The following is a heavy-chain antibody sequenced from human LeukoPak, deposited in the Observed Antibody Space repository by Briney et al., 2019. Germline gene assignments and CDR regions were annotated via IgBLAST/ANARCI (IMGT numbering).Heavy chain of an antibody. CDR2: IKEDGSEE. CDR3: ARGYSGYEFGY. V-gene: IGHV3-7*04. Sequence: SGGSLRLSCAASGFTFSTSWMNWVRQAPGKGLEWVANIKEDGSEEYYVDSVKGRFTISRDNARKSLYLQMNSLRVEDTAVYCCARGYSGYEFGYWGQGTLVTVSS. CDR1: GFTFSTSW. D-gene: IGHD5-12*01. J-gene: IGHJ4*02.